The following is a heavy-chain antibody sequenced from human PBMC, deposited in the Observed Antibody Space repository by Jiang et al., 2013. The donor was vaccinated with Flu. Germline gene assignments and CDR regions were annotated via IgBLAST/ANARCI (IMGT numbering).Heavy chain of an antibody. CDR1: GFTFSDYG. CDR3: AKDITVFCGGDCSVFDY. Sequence: LSCELSGFTFSDYGMHWVRQAPGKGLEWVAVISFDGSNKNYADSVKGRFTIARDDSKNTLSLEMNNLRAEDTAVYYCAKDITVFCGGDCSVFDYWGQGTLVTVSS. V-gene: IGHV3-30*18. D-gene: IGHD2-21*01. CDR2: ISFDGSNK. J-gene: IGHJ4*02.